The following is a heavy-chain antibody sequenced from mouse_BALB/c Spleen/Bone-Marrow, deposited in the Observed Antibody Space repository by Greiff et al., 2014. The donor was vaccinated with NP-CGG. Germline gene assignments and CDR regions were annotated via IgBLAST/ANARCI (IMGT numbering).Heavy chain of an antibody. CDR1: GFTFTDYY. J-gene: IGHJ2*01. Sequence: VQLQQSGGALVQPGGSLRLSCATSGFTFTDYYMNWVRQPPGKALEWLGFIRNKANGYTTEYSASVKGRFTISRDNSKSILYLQMNTLRAEDSATYYCARDKGRVFFDYWGQGTTLTVSS. V-gene: IGHV7-3*02. CDR3: ARDKGRVFFDY. CDR2: IRNKANGYTT.